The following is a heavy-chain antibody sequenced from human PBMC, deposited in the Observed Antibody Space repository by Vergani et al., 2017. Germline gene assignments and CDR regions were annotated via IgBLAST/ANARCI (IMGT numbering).Heavy chain of an antibody. V-gene: IGHV3-21*01. J-gene: IGHJ6*02. CDR3: ARDKIPDYGDYAEYYYYGMDV. Sequence: VQLVESGGGVVQPGRSLRLSCAASGFTFSSYSMNWVRQAPGKGLEWVSSISSSSSYIYYADSVKGRFTISRDNAKNSLYLQMNSLRAEDTAVYYCARDKIPDYGDYAEYYYYGMDVWGQGTTVTVSS. CDR2: ISSSSSYI. CDR1: GFTFSSYS. D-gene: IGHD4-17*01.